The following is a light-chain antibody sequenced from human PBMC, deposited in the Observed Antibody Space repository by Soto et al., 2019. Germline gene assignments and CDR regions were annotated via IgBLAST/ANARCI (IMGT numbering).Light chain of an antibody. J-gene: IGLJ1*01. CDR2: IDD. CDR3: AAWDDSLNGRV. Sequence: QSVLTQPPSLSGTPGQRVTISCSGSTSNIAGNTVHWYQHLPETAPKLLIYIDDQRPSGVPDRISGSKSGTSASLAISGLQSDDEADYYCAAWDDSLNGRVFGTGTKVTVL. V-gene: IGLV1-44*01. CDR1: TSNIAGNT.